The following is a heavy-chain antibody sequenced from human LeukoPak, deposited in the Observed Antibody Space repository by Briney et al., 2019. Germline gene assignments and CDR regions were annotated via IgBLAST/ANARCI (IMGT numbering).Heavy chain of an antibody. D-gene: IGHD1-1*01. CDR2: ISYDGSNK. V-gene: IGHV3-30*18. CDR3: EKGWKAHYYSGMDV. Sequence: GSLRLSCAASGFTFSSYGMHWVRQAPGKGLEWVAVISYDGSNKYYADSVKGRFTISRDNSKNTLYLQMNSLRAGARVVYYCEKGWKAHYYSGMDVGGKGTRVTVSS. CDR1: GFTFSSYG. J-gene: IGHJ6*04.